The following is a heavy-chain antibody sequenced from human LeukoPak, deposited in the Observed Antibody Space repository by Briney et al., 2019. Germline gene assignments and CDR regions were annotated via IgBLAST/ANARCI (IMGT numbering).Heavy chain of an antibody. V-gene: IGHV3-53*05. Sequence: GESLRLSCAASGFSVSMKYMTWVRQAPGKGLEWVSVIFSGGTTYYAGSVKGRFTVSRDNSKNTLYLQMNSLRLEDTAVYYCAKGQPYSDFWSGSSGYMDVWGKGTTVTVFS. CDR1: GFSVSMKY. J-gene: IGHJ6*03. D-gene: IGHD3-3*01. CDR2: IFSGGTT. CDR3: AKGQPYSDFWSGSSGYMDV.